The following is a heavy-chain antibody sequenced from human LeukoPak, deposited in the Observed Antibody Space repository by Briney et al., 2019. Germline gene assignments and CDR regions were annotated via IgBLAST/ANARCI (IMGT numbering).Heavy chain of an antibody. J-gene: IGHJ4*02. CDR3: ARSGSYGGHFDN. CDR1: GASISNYY. V-gene: IGHV4-59*08. D-gene: IGHD1-26*01. Sequence: PSETLSLTCTVSGASISNYYCSWIRQSPGKGLEWMGYIYYSGTTNYNPSLKSRVTISVDTSKNQFSLKLTSVTAADTAVYYCARSGSYGGHFDNWGQGTLVTVSS. CDR2: IYYSGTT.